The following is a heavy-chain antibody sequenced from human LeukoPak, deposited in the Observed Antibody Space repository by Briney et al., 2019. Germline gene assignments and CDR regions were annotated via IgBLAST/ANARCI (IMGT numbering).Heavy chain of an antibody. CDR2: ISGSGGST. D-gene: IGHD3-22*01. Sequence: GGSLRLSGSASGFTFSSYAMSWVRQGQGKGLEWVSAISGSGGSTYYADSVKGRFIISRDNSKDTLELQMNSLRAEDTSVYYCAKLPGYFYNDSSGYTEIWSQVTLVTVSS. CDR1: GFTFSSYA. J-gene: IGHJ4*02. V-gene: IGHV3-23*01. CDR3: AKLPGYFYNDSSGYTEI.